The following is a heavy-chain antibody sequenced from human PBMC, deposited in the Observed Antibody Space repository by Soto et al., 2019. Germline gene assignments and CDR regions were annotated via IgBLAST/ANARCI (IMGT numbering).Heavy chain of an antibody. Sequence: SQTLSLTCAISGDSVPSNSAAWNWIRQSPSRGLEWLGMTYYRSKLYNYYAVSVKSRITINPDTSKYQFSLQLNSVTPEDTAVYYCAREPGRAAAGTYWFDPWGQGTLVTVSS. CDR2: TYYRSKLYN. CDR3: AREPGRAAAGTYWFDP. V-gene: IGHV6-1*01. J-gene: IGHJ5*02. CDR1: GDSVPSNSAA. D-gene: IGHD6-13*01.